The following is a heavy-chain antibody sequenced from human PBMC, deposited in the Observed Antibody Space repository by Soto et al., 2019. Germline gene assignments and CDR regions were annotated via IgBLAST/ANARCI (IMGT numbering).Heavy chain of an antibody. Sequence: QVQLVQSGAEVKKPGSSVKVSCKASGGTFSSYAISWVRQAPGQGLEWLGGIIPIFGTANYAQKFQGRVTITADESTSTAYMELSRLRSEDTAVYYCARSLRLGESPAYGMDVWGQGTTVTVSS. D-gene: IGHD3-16*01. J-gene: IGHJ6*02. CDR3: ARSLRLGESPAYGMDV. CDR2: IIPIFGTA. V-gene: IGHV1-69*01. CDR1: GGTFSSYA.